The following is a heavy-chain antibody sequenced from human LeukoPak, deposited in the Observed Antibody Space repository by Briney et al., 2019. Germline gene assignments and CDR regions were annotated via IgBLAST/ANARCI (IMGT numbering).Heavy chain of an antibody. Sequence: PGGSLRLSCAASGFTFSSYAMSWVRQAPGKGLEWVSAISGSGGSTYYADSVKGRFTISRDNSKNTLYLQMNSLRAEDMAVYYCAKGVYMRIGSWYPHWGQGTLVTVSS. CDR2: ISGSGGST. V-gene: IGHV3-23*01. J-gene: IGHJ4*02. D-gene: IGHD6-13*01. CDR1: GFTFSSYA. CDR3: AKGVYMRIGSWYPH.